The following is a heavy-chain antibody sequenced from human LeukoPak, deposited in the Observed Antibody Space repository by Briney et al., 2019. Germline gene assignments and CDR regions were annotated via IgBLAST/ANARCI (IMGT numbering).Heavy chain of an antibody. D-gene: IGHD6-13*01. CDR3: ARDFSTTWPFDY. CDR2: IYTSGST. J-gene: IGHJ4*02. Sequence: SQTLSLTCTVSGGSISSGSYYWSWIRQPAGKGLEWIGRIYTSGSTNYNPSLKSRVTISLDTSKNQFSLKLSSVTAADTAVYYCARDFSTTWPFDYWGQGTLVTVPS. V-gene: IGHV4-61*02. CDR1: GGSISSGSYY.